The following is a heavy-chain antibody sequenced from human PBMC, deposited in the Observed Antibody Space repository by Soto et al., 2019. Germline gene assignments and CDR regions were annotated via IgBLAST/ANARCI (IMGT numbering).Heavy chain of an antibody. V-gene: IGHV3-23*01. D-gene: IGHD3-3*01. Sequence: PGGSLRLSCAASGFTFSSYAMSWVRQAPGKGLEWVSAISGSGGSTYYADSVKGRFTISRDNSKNTLYLQMNSLRAEDTAVYYCAKDGGSIFGPNNWCDPWGQGTLVTVSS. CDR2: ISGSGGST. CDR3: AKDGGSIFGPNNWCDP. J-gene: IGHJ5*02. CDR1: GFTFSSYA.